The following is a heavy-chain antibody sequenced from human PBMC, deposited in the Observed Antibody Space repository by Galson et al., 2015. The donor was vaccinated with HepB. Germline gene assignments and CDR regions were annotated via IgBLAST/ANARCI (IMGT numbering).Heavy chain of an antibody. D-gene: IGHD3/OR15-3a*01. CDR3: ARVGRDGDYYYAMDV. V-gene: IGHV3-21*01. CDR1: GFTFSSYS. Sequence: SLRLSCAASGFTFSSYSVNWVRQAPGKGLECVSSISSSSSYIVYADSVKGRFTISRDNAKNSLYLQMNSLRAEDTAVYYCARVGRDGDYYYAMDVWGQGTTVSVSS. CDR2: ISSSSSYI. J-gene: IGHJ6*02.